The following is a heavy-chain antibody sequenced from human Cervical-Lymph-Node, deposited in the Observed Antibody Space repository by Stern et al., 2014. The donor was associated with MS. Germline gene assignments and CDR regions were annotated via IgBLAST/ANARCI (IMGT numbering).Heavy chain of an antibody. CDR2: IIPILDTP. V-gene: IGHV1-69*01. CDR1: GGTFTSYA. Sequence: QMQLVQSGAEVKKPGSSVKVSCKASGGTFTSYAFNWVRQAPGQGLEWMGGIIPILDTPNFAQNFQGRLTITADESTSTAYMELSSLESEDTAVYYCAKAAVTTASFDSWGQGTLVTVSS. J-gene: IGHJ4*02. D-gene: IGHD4-17*01. CDR3: AKAAVTTASFDS.